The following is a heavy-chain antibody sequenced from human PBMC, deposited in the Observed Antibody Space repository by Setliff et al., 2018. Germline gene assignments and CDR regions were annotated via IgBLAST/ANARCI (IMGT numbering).Heavy chain of an antibody. CDR1: GGTFSSKA. CDR3: ARDSYGDNLPYNWFAP. D-gene: IGHD4-17*01. CDR2: FIPSFGTA. V-gene: IGHV1-69*13. Sequence: SVKVSCKASGGTFSSKAISWVRQAPGQGLEWMGGFIPSFGTANYAQKFQGRLTITADESTSTAYMEPNSLRSEDTAIYYCARDSYGDNLPYNWFAPWGQGTLVTVSS. J-gene: IGHJ5*02.